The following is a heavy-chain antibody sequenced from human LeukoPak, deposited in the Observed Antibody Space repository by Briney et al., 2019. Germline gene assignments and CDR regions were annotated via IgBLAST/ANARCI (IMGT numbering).Heavy chain of an antibody. CDR3: ARSKYCSSTSCYRILDY. J-gene: IGHJ4*02. CDR1: GFTFSSYA. V-gene: IGHV3-30-3*01. D-gene: IGHD2-2*02. Sequence: PGRSLRLSCAASGFTFSSYAMLWVRQAPGKGLEWVAVISYDGSNKYYADSVKGRFTISRDNSKNTLYLQMNSLRAEDTAVYYCARSKYCSSTSCYRILDYWGQGTLVTVSS. CDR2: ISYDGSNK.